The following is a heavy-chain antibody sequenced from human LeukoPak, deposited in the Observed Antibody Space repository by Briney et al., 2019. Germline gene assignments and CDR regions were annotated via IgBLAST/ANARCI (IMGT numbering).Heavy chain of an antibody. D-gene: IGHD6-19*01. Sequence: GGSLRLSCAASGFTVSSHYMSWVRQAPGKGLEWVSVTDSGGSTSYADSVKGRFTISRDTSKNTLYLQMNGLRAEDTAVYYCAKVRLDWGQGTLVTVSS. CDR2: TDSGGST. V-gene: IGHV3-53*01. CDR1: GFTVSSHY. J-gene: IGHJ4*02. CDR3: AKVRLD.